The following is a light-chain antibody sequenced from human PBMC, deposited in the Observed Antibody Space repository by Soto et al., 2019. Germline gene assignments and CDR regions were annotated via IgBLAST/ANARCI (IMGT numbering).Light chain of an antibody. CDR2: DVS. CDR3: SSYTSSSPYYV. J-gene: IGLJ1*01. V-gene: IGLV2-14*01. Sequence: QSALTQPASVSGSPGQSITISCTGTSSDVGGYNYVSWYQRHPGKAPKLMIYDVSNRPSGVSNRFSGSKSGNTASLTISGLQAEDEADYYCSSYTSSSPYYVFGTGTKLTVL. CDR1: SSDVGGYNY.